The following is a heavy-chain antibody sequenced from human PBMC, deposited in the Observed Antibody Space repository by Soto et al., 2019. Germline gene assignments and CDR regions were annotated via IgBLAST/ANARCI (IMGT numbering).Heavy chain of an antibody. J-gene: IGHJ3*02. D-gene: IGHD2-21*01. CDR3: ARDPSGVASDAFDI. CDR1: GGSISSDNW. V-gene: IGHV4-4*02. CDR2: IYHSGRA. Sequence: QVQLQESGPGLVKPSGTLSLTCTVSGGSISSDNWWTWVRQPPGKGLEWIGEIYHSGRANYKPSLKSRITRSVDKSKTQFSLNLTSVTAADAAVYYCARDPSGVASDAFDIWGQGTMVIVSS.